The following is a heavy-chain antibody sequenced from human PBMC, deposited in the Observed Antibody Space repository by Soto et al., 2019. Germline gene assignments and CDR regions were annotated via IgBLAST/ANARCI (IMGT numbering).Heavy chain of an antibody. J-gene: IGHJ4*02. CDR2: ISFDGNNK. V-gene: IGHV3-30-3*01. CDR1: GISSSRNS. Sequence: GGPLRHSCAASGISSSRNSMHWLRQAPGKGLEWVATISFDGNNKHYADFVKGRFTISRDNTKNTLFLQLSSLTEDDTAVYYCAMTEAKGYCSSTSCSGPRFDYWGQGTLVTVSS. D-gene: IGHD2-2*01. CDR3: AMTEAKGYCSSTSCSGPRFDY.